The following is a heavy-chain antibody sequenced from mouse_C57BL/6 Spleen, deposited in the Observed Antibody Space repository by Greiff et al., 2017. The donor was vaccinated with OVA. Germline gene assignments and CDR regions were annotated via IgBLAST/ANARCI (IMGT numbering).Heavy chain of an antibody. Sequence: VQLQQSGAELVRPGASVTLSCKASGYTFTDYEMHWVKQRPVHGLEWIGAIDPETGGTAYNQKFKGKAILTADKSSSTAYMELRSLTSEDSSVYYCTRAGNSNSIDDWGQGTSVTVSS. CDR3: TRAGNSNSIDD. D-gene: IGHD2-1*01. J-gene: IGHJ4*01. CDR1: GYTFTDYE. CDR2: IDPETGGT. V-gene: IGHV1-15*01.